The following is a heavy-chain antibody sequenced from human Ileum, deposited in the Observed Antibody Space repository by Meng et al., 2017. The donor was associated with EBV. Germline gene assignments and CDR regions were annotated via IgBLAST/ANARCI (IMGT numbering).Heavy chain of an antibody. Sequence: QVQLVQSGAEVKKPGASVKVSCKASGFTFTDYVIQWVRQAPGQRPEWMGWIIVGTGRTEYSQNLQGRVTITWDTSASTAYMELSSLRSEDTAVYYCARGAYRGTVTTPSGNWGQGTLVTVSS. V-gene: IGHV1-3*01. CDR3: ARGAYRGTVTTPSGN. J-gene: IGHJ4*02. CDR1: GFTFTDYV. D-gene: IGHD4-17*01. CDR2: IIVGTGRT.